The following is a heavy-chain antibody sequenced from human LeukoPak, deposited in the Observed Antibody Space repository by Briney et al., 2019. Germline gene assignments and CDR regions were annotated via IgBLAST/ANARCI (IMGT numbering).Heavy chain of an antibody. V-gene: IGHV3-23*01. J-gene: IGHJ4*02. CDR1: GFTFSGSA. D-gene: IGHD4-23*01. CDR2: ISGSGGST. Sequence: GGSLKLSCAASGFTFSGSAMHWVRQAPGKGLEWVSAISGSGGSTYYADSVKGRFTISRDNSKNTLYLQMNSLRAEDTAVYYCAKDWTLVVTPYYFDYWGQGTLVTVSS. CDR3: AKDWTLVVTPYYFDY.